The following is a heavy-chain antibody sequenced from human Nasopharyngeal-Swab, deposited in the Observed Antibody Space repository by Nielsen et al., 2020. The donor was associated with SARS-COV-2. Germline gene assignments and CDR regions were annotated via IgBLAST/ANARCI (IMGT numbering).Heavy chain of an antibody. CDR3: AKSMAYFQLSGTYNLDF. Sequence: GSLRLSCAAFGFTLNHFGMHWVRQAPGKGLEWVSFISYEGSIRNYIDSVKGRFTVSRDSSKNTVYLQMNSLRPDDTAVYFCAKSMAYFQLSGTYNLDFWGQGTLVTVSS. D-gene: IGHD1-1*01. CDR1: GFTLNHFG. J-gene: IGHJ4*02. CDR2: ISYEGSIR. V-gene: IGHV3-30*18.